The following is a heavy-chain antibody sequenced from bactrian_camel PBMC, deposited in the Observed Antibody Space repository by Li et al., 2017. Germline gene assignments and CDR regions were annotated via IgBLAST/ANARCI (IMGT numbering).Heavy chain of an antibody. V-gene: IGHV3S54*01. J-gene: IGHJ6*01. CDR3: AASRTSMGGFPSPSGY. CDR2: IYIGGSST. CDR1: KDSYSITF. Sequence: VQLVESGGGSVQAGGSLRLSCKASKDSYSITFMGWFRRAQGKEREGIAAIYIGGSSTYYADSVKGRFTISQDSAEITVFPHMNDLKPEDTAMYYCAASRTSMGGFPSPSGYFGQGTQVTVS. D-gene: IGHD5*01.